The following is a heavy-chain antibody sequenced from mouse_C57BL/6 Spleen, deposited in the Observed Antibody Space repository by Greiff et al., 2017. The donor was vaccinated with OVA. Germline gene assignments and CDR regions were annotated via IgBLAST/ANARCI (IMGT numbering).Heavy chain of an antibody. J-gene: IGHJ4*01. Sequence: VQLKESGPELVKPGASVKMSCKASGYTFTDYNMHWVKQSHGKSLEWIGYINPNNGGTSYNQKFKGKATLTVNKSSSTAYMELRSLTSEDSAVYYGARQGDGYYVGYAMDYWGQGTSVTVSS. CDR1: GYTFTDYN. D-gene: IGHD2-3*01. CDR3: ARQGDGYYVGYAMDY. CDR2: INPNNGGT. V-gene: IGHV1-22*01.